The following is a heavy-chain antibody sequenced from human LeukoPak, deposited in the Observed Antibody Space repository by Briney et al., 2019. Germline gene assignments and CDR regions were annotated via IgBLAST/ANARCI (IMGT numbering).Heavy chain of an antibody. CDR1: GFTVNTKY. CDR3: AREKGESAENYFDY. V-gene: IGHV3-53*01. Sequence: GGSLRLSCAASGFTVNTKYMSWVRQAPGKGLEWVSVFHTGGMTYYADSVKGRFTISRDNSKNTLHLQMNSLRAEDTAVYYCAREKGESAENYFDYWGQGTLVTVSS. J-gene: IGHJ4*02. CDR2: FHTGGMT. D-gene: IGHD3-16*01.